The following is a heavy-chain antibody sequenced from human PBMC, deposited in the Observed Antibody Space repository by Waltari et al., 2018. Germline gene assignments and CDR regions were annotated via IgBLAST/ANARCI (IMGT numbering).Heavy chain of an antibody. V-gene: IGHV3-33*06. CDR3: AKDAFGNTYLDH. J-gene: IGHJ5*02. Sequence: QVQLVESGGGVVQPGRSLRLSCAASGFSLSNFGMHWVRQVPGKGLGWVGLAWFDGVKTYYADSVRGRFTISRDNSKNTLYLDIKNLRVDDTAIYYCAKDAFGNTYLDHWGQGTLVTVSS. D-gene: IGHD3-10*01. CDR1: GFSLSNFG. CDR2: AWFDGVKT.